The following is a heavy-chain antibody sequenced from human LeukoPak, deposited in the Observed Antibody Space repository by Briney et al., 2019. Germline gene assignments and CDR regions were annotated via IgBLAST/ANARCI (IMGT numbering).Heavy chain of an antibody. CDR1: GGSFSGYY. J-gene: IGHJ5*02. D-gene: IGHD3-9*01. CDR3: ARGSPYYDILTGYYYNWFDP. V-gene: IGHV4-34*01. Sequence: SETLSLTCAVHGGSFSGYYWSWIRQPPGKGLEWIGEINHSGSTNYNPSLKSRVTISVDTSKNQFSLKLSSVTAADTAVYYCARGSPYYDILTGYYYNWFDPWGQGTLVTVSS. CDR2: INHSGST.